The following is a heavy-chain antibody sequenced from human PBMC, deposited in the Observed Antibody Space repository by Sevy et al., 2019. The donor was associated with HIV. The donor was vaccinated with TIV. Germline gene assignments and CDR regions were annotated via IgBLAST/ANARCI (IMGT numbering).Heavy chain of an antibody. CDR1: GFAFTNYYA. CDR2: ISYDGSNK. V-gene: IGHV3-30-3*01. D-gene: IGHD3-3*01. Sequence: GGSLRLSCAASGFAFTNYYAMHWVRQAPGKGLEGVAVISYDGSNKYYADSGKGRFIISRDNSKNTLYLQMNSLRAEDTAVYYCARSITIFGVVITYYYYGMDVWGQGTTVTVSS. J-gene: IGHJ6*02. CDR3: ARSITIFGVVITYYYYGMDV.